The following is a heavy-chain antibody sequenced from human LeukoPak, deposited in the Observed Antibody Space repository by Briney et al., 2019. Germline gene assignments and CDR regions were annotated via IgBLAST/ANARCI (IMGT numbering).Heavy chain of an antibody. J-gene: IGHJ4*02. CDR1: GFTFSSYA. CDR2: ISVGGGST. CDR3: AKGPLRGTAAAIDY. V-gene: IGHV3-23*01. D-gene: IGHD2-2*01. Sequence: PGGSLRLSCAASGFTFSSYAMSWVRQGPGKGLEWVSAISVGGGSTNYADSVKGRFTISRDNSKNTLYLQINSLRVEDTAVYYCAKGPLRGTAAAIDYWGQGTLVTVSS.